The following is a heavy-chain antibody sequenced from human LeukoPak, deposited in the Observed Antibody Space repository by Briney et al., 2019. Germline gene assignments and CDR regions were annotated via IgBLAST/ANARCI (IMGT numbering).Heavy chain of an antibody. CDR1: GFTFSDYY. V-gene: IGHV3-11*06. D-gene: IGHD5-12*01. Sequence: GGSLRLSCAASGFTFSDYYMSRIRQAPGKGLEWVSYISSSSSYTNYADSVEGRFTISRDNAKNSLYLQMNSLRAEDTAVYYCARLGWATAPLDYWGQGTLVTVSS. J-gene: IGHJ4*02. CDR2: ISSSSSYT. CDR3: ARLGWATAPLDY.